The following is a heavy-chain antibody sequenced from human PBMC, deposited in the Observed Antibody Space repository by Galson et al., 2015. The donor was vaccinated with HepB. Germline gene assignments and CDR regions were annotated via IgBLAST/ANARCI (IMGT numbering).Heavy chain of an antibody. CDR1: GGTFSSYA. V-gene: IGHV1-69*13. CDR3: ARDFHSSSATDYYGGDY. Sequence: SVKVSCKASGGTFSSYAISWVRQAPGQGLEWMGGIIPIFGTANYAQKFQGRVTITADESTSTAYMELSSLRSEDTAVYYCARDFHSSSATDYYGGDYWGQGTLVTVSS. CDR2: IIPIFGTA. D-gene: IGHD3-10*01. J-gene: IGHJ4*02.